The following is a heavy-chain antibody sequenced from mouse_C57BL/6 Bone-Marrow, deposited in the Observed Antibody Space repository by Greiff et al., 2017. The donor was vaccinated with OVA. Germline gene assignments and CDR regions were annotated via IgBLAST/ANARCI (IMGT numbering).Heavy chain of an antibody. Sequence: EVKLMESGGGLVKPGGSLKLSCAASGFTFSSYAMSWVRQTPEKRLEWVATISDGGSYTYYPDNVKGRFTISRDNAKNNLYLQMSHLKSEDTAMYYCASHYDYDGFAYWGQGTLVTVSA. CDR3: ASHYDYDGFAY. V-gene: IGHV5-4*03. D-gene: IGHD2-4*01. CDR2: ISDGGSYT. CDR1: GFTFSSYA. J-gene: IGHJ3*01.